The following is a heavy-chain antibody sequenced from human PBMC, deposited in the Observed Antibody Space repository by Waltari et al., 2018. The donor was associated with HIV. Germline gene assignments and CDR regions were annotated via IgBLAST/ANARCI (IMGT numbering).Heavy chain of an antibody. CDR3: ARDLGVLGSYPYHYKGMDV. V-gene: IGHV4-59*11. D-gene: IGHD3-10*01. Sequence: QLQLQESGPGLVKPSETLSLTCPVSVGSIPNQFWTWIRPPPGKGLEWLGQIYYSGSTNYNPSLKSRVNISIDTSKSQFSLTLRSVTVADTAVYYCARDLGVLGSYPYHYKGMDVWGQGTTVTVSS. CDR2: IYYSGST. J-gene: IGHJ6*02. CDR1: VGSIPNQF.